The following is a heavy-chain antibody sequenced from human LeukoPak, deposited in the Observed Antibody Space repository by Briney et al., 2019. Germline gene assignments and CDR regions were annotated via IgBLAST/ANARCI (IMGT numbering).Heavy chain of an antibody. CDR2: INPNSGGT. V-gene: IGHV1-2*02. CDR3: ARTKGYSYGYSIDY. Sequence: GASVKVSCKASGYTFTGYYMHWVRQAPGQGLEWMGWINPNSGGTNYAQKFQGRVTMTRDTSISTAYMELSRLRSDDTAVYYCARTKGYSYGYSIDYWGQGTLVTVSS. D-gene: IGHD5-18*01. CDR1: GYTFTGYY. J-gene: IGHJ4*02.